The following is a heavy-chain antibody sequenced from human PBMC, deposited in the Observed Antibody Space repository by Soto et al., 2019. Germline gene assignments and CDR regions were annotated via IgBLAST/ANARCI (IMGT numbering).Heavy chain of an antibody. Sequence: SVKVSCTASGGTFSSYAIIWVRQAPGQGLEWMGGIIPIFGTANYAQKFQGRVTITADKSTSTAYMELSSLRSEDTAVYYCARGGTVTTFPYNWFDHWGQGTLVTVSS. J-gene: IGHJ5*02. CDR1: GGTFSSYA. CDR2: IIPIFGTA. D-gene: IGHD4-4*01. CDR3: ARGGTVTTFPYNWFDH. V-gene: IGHV1-69*06.